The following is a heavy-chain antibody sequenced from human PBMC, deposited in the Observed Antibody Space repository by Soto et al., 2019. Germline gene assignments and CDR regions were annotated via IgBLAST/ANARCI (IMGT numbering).Heavy chain of an antibody. J-gene: IGHJ3*02. D-gene: IGHD6-6*01. V-gene: IGHV4-28*01. CDR2: IFYSGST. Sequence: QVQLQESGPGLVKPSDTLSLTCAVSGYSISSSNWWGWIRQPPGKGLERIGYIFYSGSTYYNPSLKSRVTMSVDTSKNQFSLKLSSVTAVDTAVYYCARAYSSSSVFDYDGDNPPDAFDIWGQGTMVTVSS. CDR1: GYSISSSNW. CDR3: ARAYSSSSVFDYDGDNPPDAFDI.